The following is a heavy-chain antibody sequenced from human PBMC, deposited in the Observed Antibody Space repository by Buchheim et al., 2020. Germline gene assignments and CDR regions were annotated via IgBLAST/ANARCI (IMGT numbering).Heavy chain of an antibody. CDR2: IYDRGIT. Sequence: QVQLQESGPGLVKPSETLSLTCSVSSGSVTNGVHYWSWIRQPPGKGLEWIGHIYDRGITYYNSPLKSRVTMSLDASKNEFSLKLNSVTAADTALYFCARIFSGDYALDYWGQGIL. V-gene: IGHV4-61*08. CDR3: ARIFSGDYALDY. D-gene: IGHD1-26*01. J-gene: IGHJ4*02. CDR1: SGSVTNGVHY.